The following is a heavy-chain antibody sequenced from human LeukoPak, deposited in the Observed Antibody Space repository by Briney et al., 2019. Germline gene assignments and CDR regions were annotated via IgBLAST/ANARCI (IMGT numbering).Heavy chain of an antibody. CDR3: AKIWSGSYDGFFDY. Sequence: GGSLRLSCAASGFTFSRYWMHWVRQAPGKGLVWVSCIKSDGSSTSIADSGKGRFTISSDNSKNTLYLQMNSLRAEDTAVYYCAKIWSGSYDGFFDYWGQGTLVTVSS. D-gene: IGHD1-26*01. V-gene: IGHV3-74*01. J-gene: IGHJ4*02. CDR1: GFTFSRYW. CDR2: IKSDGSST.